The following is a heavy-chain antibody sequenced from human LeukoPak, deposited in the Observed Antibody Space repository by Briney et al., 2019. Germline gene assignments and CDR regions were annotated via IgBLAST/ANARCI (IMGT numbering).Heavy chain of an antibody. CDR3: ANPYSSGWYVEFDY. D-gene: IGHD6-19*01. CDR1: GFTFSTYA. J-gene: IGHJ4*02. Sequence: PGRSLRLSCAASGFTFSTYAMHWVRQAPGKGLEWVAVISYDGSYKYYADAVKGRFTISRDNSKNTVNLQMNSLITEDTAVYYCANPYSSGWYVEFDYGGQGTLVTVSS. V-gene: IGHV3-30*04. CDR2: ISYDGSYK.